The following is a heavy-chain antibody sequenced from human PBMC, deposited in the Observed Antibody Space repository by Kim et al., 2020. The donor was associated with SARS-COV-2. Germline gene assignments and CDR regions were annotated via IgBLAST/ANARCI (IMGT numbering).Heavy chain of an antibody. CDR3: ARGDGYYYDSSASIYYFDY. CDR2: INHSGST. J-gene: IGHJ4*02. CDR1: GGSFSGYY. Sequence: SETLSLTCAVYGGSFSGYYWSWIRQPPGKGLEWIGEINHSGSTNYNPSLKSRVTISVDTSKNQFSLKLSSVTAADTAVYYCARGDGYYYDSSASIYYFDYWGQGTLVTVSS. D-gene: IGHD3-22*01. V-gene: IGHV4-34*01.